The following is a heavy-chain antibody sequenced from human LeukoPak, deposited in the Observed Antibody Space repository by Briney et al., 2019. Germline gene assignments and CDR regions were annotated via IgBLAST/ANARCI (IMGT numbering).Heavy chain of an antibody. CDR1: GFTFNDYW. CDR3: ARDGTAAGLYFDL. CDR2: IRQDASEK. V-gene: IGHV3-7*01. D-gene: IGHD6-13*01. Sequence: PGGSLRLSCEVSGFTFNDYWMNWVRQAPGKGPEWVASIRQDASEKTYVDSVKGRFTISRDNTKNSLSLQLNGLRAEDTAVYYCARDGTAAGLYFDLWGQGTLVTVSS. J-gene: IGHJ4*01.